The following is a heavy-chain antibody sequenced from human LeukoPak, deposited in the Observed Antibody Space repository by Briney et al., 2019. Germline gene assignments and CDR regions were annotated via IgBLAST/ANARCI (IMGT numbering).Heavy chain of an antibody. CDR1: GFTFSSYA. J-gene: IGHJ4*02. CDR2: ISYDGSNK. V-gene: IGHV3-30-3*01. D-gene: IGHD6-13*01. Sequence: PGGSLRLSCAASGFTFSSYAMHWVRQAPGKGLEWVAVISYDGSNKYYADSVKGRFTISRDNSKNTLYLQMNSLRAEDTAVYHCANTAAATDPPGFWGQGTLVTVSS. CDR3: ANTAAATDPPGF.